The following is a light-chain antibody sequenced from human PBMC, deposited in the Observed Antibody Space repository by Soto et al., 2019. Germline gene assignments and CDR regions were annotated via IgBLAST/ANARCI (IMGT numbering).Light chain of an antibody. CDR1: SXNIGTGYE. CDR2: GNT. Sequence: QSVLTQPPSVSGAPGQRVTISCTGSSXNIGTGYEVHWYQHLPGKAPKLLIYGNTNRPSGVPDRFSGSKSGTSASLAITGLQAEDEADYYCQSYDTSLSASYVFGGGTKVTV. CDR3: QSYDTSLSASYV. J-gene: IGLJ1*01. V-gene: IGLV1-40*01.